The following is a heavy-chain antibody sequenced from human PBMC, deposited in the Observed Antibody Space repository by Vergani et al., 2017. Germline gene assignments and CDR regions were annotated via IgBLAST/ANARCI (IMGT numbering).Heavy chain of an antibody. CDR2: IYYSGTT. V-gene: IGHV4-39*01. Sequence: HLQLQELGPGLVKPSETLSLTCTVSGGSLTSGGYYWGWIRQSPGKGLEWIGSIYYSGTTYYNPSLTSRMTTSFDTSNNQFSLKLASLTAADTAVYYCVGHSPIVSTRVDYWGQGVLVTVSP. CDR3: VGHSPIVSTRVDY. J-gene: IGHJ4*02. D-gene: IGHD2-15*01. CDR1: GGSLTSGGYY.